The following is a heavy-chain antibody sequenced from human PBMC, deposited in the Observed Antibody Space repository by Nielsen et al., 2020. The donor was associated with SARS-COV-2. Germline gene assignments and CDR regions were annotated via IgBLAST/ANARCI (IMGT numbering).Heavy chain of an antibody. Sequence: GGSLRLSCAASGFTFSSYTMNWVRQAPGKGLEWVATVSSGSGYIYYAQSVQGRFTISRDNAKESLSLQMNSLRAEDTALYYCAKDKSDGYSYVEAGIAFDIWGQGTMVTVSS. D-gene: IGHD5-18*01. CDR2: VSSGSGYI. V-gene: IGHV3-21*04. J-gene: IGHJ3*02. CDR1: GFTFSSYT. CDR3: AKDKSDGYSYVEAGIAFDI.